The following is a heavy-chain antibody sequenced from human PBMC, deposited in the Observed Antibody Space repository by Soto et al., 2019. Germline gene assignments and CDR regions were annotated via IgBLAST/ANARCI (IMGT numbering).Heavy chain of an antibody. Sequence: QVQLQQWGAGLLKPSETLSLTCAVSGGSFSGYYWSWIRQPPGKGLEWIGEINHSGSTNYNPSLKSRVTISVDTSKDQFSLKLSSVTAADTAVYYCARGCGYTTYYYMDVWGKGTTVTVSS. CDR1: GGSFSGYY. CDR3: ARGCGYTTYYYMDV. CDR2: INHSGST. V-gene: IGHV4-34*01. D-gene: IGHD3-22*01. J-gene: IGHJ6*03.